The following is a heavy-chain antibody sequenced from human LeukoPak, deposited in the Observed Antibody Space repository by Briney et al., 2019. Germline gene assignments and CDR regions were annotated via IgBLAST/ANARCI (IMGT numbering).Heavy chain of an antibody. CDR1: EYTFSSYD. V-gene: IGHV1-8*01. Sequence: GAPVSVSCKASEYTFSSYDINWVRQAAGQGVEWMGWMNPKSGNTVYLQKFQGRVTMTRNTSISIAYMELSSLKSEDTAVYYCASGSSLWGQGTLVTVSS. J-gene: IGHJ4*02. CDR2: MNPKSGNT. CDR3: ASGSSL. D-gene: IGHD6-6*01.